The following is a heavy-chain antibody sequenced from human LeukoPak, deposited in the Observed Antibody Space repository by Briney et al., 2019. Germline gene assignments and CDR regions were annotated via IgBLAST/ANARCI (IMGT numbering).Heavy chain of an antibody. J-gene: IGHJ4*02. V-gene: IGHV3-21*01. CDR2: IGSTSSYI. CDR1: GFTFSSYS. D-gene: IGHD2-15*01. CDR3: ARDWVHCSGGTCSTDY. Sequence: PGGSLRLSCAASGFTFSSYSMNWVRQAPGKGLEWVSSIGSTSSYIYYADSVKGRFTISRDSAKNSLSLQMNSLRAEDTAMYYCARDWVHCSGGTCSTDYWGQATLVTVSS.